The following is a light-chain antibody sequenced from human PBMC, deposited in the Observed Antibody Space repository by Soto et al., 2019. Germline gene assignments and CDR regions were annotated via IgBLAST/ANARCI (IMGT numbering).Light chain of an antibody. CDR2: DDN. CDR3: GSLDSSLSAYV. J-gene: IGLJ1*01. V-gene: IGLV1-51*01. CDR1: SSNIGGNS. Sequence: AVVTQPPSVSAAPGQKVTISCSGSSSNIGGNSVSWYQQLPGTAPKLLIYDDNKRPSGIPDRFSGSKSGTSATLGITGFQTGDEADYYCGSLDSSLSAYVFGTGTKLTV.